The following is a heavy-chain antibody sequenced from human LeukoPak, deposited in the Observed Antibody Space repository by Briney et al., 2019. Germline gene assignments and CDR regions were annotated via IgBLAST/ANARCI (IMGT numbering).Heavy chain of an antibody. CDR1: GYTFSDYY. D-gene: IGHD6-13*01. J-gene: IGHJ4*01. CDR3: ARGGVRTAASSLGY. Sequence: GASVKVSCKASGYTFSDYYLHWVRQAPGQGLEWMRWINPNSGGTNFAQKFRGRVTMPRDTSITTAYMELTRLKSDDTAVYYCARGGVRTAASSLGYWGQGTLVTVSS. V-gene: IGHV1-2*02. CDR2: INPNSGGT.